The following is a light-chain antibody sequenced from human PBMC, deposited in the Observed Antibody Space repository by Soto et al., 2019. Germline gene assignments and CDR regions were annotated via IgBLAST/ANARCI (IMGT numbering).Light chain of an antibody. J-gene: IGKJ2*01. CDR3: QQYGYSPPYT. CDR2: GAS. V-gene: IGKV3-20*01. CDR1: QSFSGSY. Sequence: EVVLTQSPGTLSLSPGERATLSCRASQSFSGSYLAWYQQKPGQAPRLLIYGASRRATGIPDRFSGSGSETDFTLTISRLEPEDFALYYCQQYGYSPPYTFGQGTKLEIK.